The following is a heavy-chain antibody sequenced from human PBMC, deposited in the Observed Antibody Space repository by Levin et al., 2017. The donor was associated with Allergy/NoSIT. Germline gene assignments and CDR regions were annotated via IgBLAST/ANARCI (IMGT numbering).Heavy chain of an antibody. Sequence: GGSLRLSCAASGFTFTTNAMNWVRQAPGKGREGVALISNSAGSTYYADSVKGRFTISRDNSKNTLFLQMNSLRAEDPAVYYCAKGYCSIGSCYPLDYWGQGTLVTVSS. V-gene: IGHV3-23*01. CDR3: AKGYCSIGSCYPLDY. CDR1: GFTFTTNA. D-gene: IGHD2-15*01. CDR2: ISNSAGST. J-gene: IGHJ4*02.